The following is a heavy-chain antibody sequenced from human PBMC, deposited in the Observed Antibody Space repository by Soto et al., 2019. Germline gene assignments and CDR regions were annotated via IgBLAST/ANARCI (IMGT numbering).Heavy chain of an antibody. Sequence: XGSLRLACPAAGVNVNSVYMNWVRQTPGKGLEWVASIYSGETTYYADSVRGRFTISSDKSKNTLYFQLSSLRIEDTAVYYCTRDGRGLGRLSLFEYWGQGVLVTVSS. J-gene: IGHJ4*02. CDR1: GVNVNSVY. CDR2: IYSGETT. D-gene: IGHD2-21*02. V-gene: IGHV3-53*01. CDR3: TRDGRGLGRLSLFEY.